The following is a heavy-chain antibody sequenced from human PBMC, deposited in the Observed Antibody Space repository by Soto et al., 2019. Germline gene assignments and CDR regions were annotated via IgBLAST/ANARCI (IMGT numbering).Heavy chain of an antibody. CDR1: GFTFSSYA. D-gene: IGHD4-17*01. CDR2: ISGSGGST. J-gene: IGHJ3*02. Sequence: EVQLLESGGGLVQPGGSLRLSCAASGFTFSSYAMSWVRQAPGKGLEWVSAISGSGGSTYYADSVKGRFTISRDNSKNTLYLQMNSLRAEDTAVYYCAKPPPDYGGKDDAFDIWGQGTMVTVSS. V-gene: IGHV3-23*01. CDR3: AKPPPDYGGKDDAFDI.